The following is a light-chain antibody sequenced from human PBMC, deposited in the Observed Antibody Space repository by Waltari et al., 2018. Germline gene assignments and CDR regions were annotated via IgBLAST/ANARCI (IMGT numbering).Light chain of an antibody. Sequence: QSVLTQPPSVSGAPGQRVTIPCTGSSSNIGAGYDVHWSQQLPGTAPKLPIYGNSNRPSGVPDRFSGSKSGTSASLAITGLQAEDEADYYCQSYDSSLSGSGVFGTGTKVTVL. CDR3: QSYDSSLSGSGV. CDR1: SSNIGAGYD. V-gene: IGLV1-40*01. J-gene: IGLJ1*01. CDR2: GNS.